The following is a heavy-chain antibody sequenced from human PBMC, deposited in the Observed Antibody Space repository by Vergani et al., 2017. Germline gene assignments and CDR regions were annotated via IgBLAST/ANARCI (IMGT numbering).Heavy chain of an antibody. Sequence: EVQLVEPGEGLAQPGGPLRLSCAASGFTFSSFWIHWVRQAPGKGLLWVSRINTVGSSTTYADSVRGRFTISRDNAKNTVYLQMNSLRAEDTAVYYCARDRRLSSSASRDYYYYMDVWGKGTTVTVSS. CDR1: GFTFSSFW. CDR3: ARDRRLSSSASRDYYYYMDV. D-gene: IGHD6-6*01. CDR2: INTVGSST. J-gene: IGHJ6*03. V-gene: IGHV3-74*03.